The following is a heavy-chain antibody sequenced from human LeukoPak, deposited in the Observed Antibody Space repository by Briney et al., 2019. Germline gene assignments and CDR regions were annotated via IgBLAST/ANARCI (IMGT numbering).Heavy chain of an antibody. V-gene: IGHV3-48*01. D-gene: IGHD3-22*01. CDR3: ARGRYDSSGYSHY. CDR2: ISSTSSTI. Sequence: GGSLRLSCAASGFTFTSYSMTWVRQAPGKGLEWVSYISSTSSTIYYVDSVKGRFTISRDNAKNSLYLQMNGLRAEDTAVYYCARGRYDSSGYSHYWGQGTLVTVSS. J-gene: IGHJ4*02. CDR1: GFTFTSYS.